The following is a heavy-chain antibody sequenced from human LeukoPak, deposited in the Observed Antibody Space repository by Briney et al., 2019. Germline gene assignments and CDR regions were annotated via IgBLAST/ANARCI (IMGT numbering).Heavy chain of an antibody. CDR1: GGSFSGYY. CDR2: INHSGST. J-gene: IGHJ5*02. Sequence: PSGTLSLTCAVYGGSFSGYYWSWIRQPPGKGLEWIGEINHSGSTNYSPSLKSRVTISVDTSKNQFSLKLSSVTAADTAVYYCARRYYYGSGSYYNPRQNNWFDPWGQGTLVTVSS. D-gene: IGHD3-10*01. V-gene: IGHV4-34*01. CDR3: ARRYYYGSGSYYNPRQNNWFDP.